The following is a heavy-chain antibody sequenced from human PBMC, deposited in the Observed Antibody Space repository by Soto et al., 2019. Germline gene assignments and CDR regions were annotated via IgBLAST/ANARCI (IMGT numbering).Heavy chain of an antibody. D-gene: IGHD3-9*01. J-gene: IGHJ2*01. CDR3: ARVPLTTYFGL. V-gene: IGHV4-61*01. Sequence: QVQLQESGPGLVKPSETLSLTCTVSGGSVIGVSYCWSWSLQPPGKGLECIGYVYNSGSTTYNPSLKSRVTISVDTSKNQFSLGLSSVTAADTAVYYCARVPLTTYFGLWGRGILVTVSS. CDR2: VYNSGST. CDR1: GGSVIGVSYC.